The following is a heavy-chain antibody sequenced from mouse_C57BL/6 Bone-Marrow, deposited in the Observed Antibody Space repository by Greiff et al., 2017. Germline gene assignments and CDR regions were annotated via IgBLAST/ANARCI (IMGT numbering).Heavy chain of an antibody. D-gene: IGHD2-5*01. CDR2: IDPENGDT. CDR3: TTSYYSNYVGFPFDY. J-gene: IGHJ2*01. V-gene: IGHV14-4*01. CDR1: GFNIKDDY. Sequence: VQLQQSGAELVRPGASVKLSCTASGFNIKDDYMHWVKQRPEQGLEWIGWIDPENGDTEYASKFQGKATITADTSSNTAYLQLSSLTSEDTAVYYCTTSYYSNYVGFPFDYWGQGTTLTVSS.